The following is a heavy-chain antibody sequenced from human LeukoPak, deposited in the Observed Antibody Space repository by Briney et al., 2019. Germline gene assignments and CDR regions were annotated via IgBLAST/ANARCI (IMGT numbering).Heavy chain of an antibody. CDR2: IIPIFGTA. J-gene: IGHJ2*01. D-gene: IGHD6-19*01. V-gene: IGHV1-69*13. CDR1: GGTFSSYA. CDR3: ASPDIAVAGTTWYFDL. Sequence: GASVKVSCKASGGTFSSYAISWVRQAPGQGLEWMGGIIPIFGTANYAQKFQGRVTITADESTSTAYMELSSLRSEDTAVYYCASPDIAVAGTTWYFDLWGRGTLVTVSS.